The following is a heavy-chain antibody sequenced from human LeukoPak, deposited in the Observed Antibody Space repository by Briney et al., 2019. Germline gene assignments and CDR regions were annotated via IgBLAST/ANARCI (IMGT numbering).Heavy chain of an antibody. Sequence: GGSLRLSCAASGFTFDDYAMHWVRQAPGKGLEWVSAIGGSGTTTYYTDSVKGRFTISRDNSKNTLYLQMNSLRADDTAVYFCATPRGYSYGQFDYWGQGTLVTVSS. CDR2: IGGSGTTT. CDR3: ATPRGYSYGQFDY. D-gene: IGHD5-18*01. J-gene: IGHJ4*02. V-gene: IGHV3-23*01. CDR1: GFTFDDYA.